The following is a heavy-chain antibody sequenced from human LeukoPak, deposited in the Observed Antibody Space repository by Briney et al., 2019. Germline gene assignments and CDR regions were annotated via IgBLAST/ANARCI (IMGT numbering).Heavy chain of an antibody. CDR1: GFTFSTYW. Sequence: PAGSLRLSCAASGFTFSTYWMSWVRQAPGKGLEWLANIKQDGSEKYYVDSVKGRFTISRDNAKNSLYLQMNSLRAEDTAVYYCARDIGYCSGGSCSAFDYWGQGTLVTVSS. D-gene: IGHD2-15*01. CDR3: ARDIGYCSGGSCSAFDY. V-gene: IGHV3-7*01. J-gene: IGHJ4*02. CDR2: IKQDGSEK.